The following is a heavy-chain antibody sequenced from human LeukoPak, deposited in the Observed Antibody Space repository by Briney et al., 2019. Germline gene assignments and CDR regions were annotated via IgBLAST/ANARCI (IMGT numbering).Heavy chain of an antibody. CDR3: VRDVGYYLFDF. CDR1: GFSFSDYW. D-gene: IGHD1-26*01. V-gene: IGHV3-7*03. CDR2: IKEDGSEE. Sequence: GGSLRLSCAASGFSFSDYWMSWVRQAPGKGLEWVGHIKEDGSEERYVDSVRGRFAISRDNAKNSLFLQMNSLGVDDTAMYFCVRDVGYYLFDFWGQGALVTVSS. J-gene: IGHJ4*02.